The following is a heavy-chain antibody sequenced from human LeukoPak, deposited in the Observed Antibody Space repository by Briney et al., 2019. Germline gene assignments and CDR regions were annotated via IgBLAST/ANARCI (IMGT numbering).Heavy chain of an antibody. J-gene: IGHJ4*02. CDR3: ANNFDY. CDR1: GFTFSNYG. V-gene: IGHV3-33*06. CDR2: IYYDGSNK. Sequence: QPGGSLRLSCAASGFTFSNYGMHWVRQAPGKGLEWVALIYYDGSNKYYADSVKGRFTISRDNSKNTLYLQMNSLRAEGTAVYYCANNFDYWGQGTLVTVSS.